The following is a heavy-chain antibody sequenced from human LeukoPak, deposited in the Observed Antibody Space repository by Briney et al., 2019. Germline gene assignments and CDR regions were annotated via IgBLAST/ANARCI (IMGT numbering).Heavy chain of an antibody. V-gene: IGHV4-34*01. CDR3: ARGRGGYRK. Sequence: SETLSLTCAVYGGSFSGYYWSWIRQPPGKGLEWIGEINHSGSTNYNPSLKSRVTISVDTSKNQFSLKLSSVTAADTAVYYCARGRGGYRKWGNGTTVTVSS. D-gene: IGHD5-12*01. CDR2: INHSGST. J-gene: IGHJ6*04. CDR1: GGSFSGYY.